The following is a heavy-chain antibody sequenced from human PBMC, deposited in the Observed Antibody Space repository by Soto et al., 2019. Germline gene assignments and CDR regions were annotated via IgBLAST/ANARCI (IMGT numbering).Heavy chain of an antibody. CDR3: ARGIKGLPPSAFDI. Sequence: ASVKVSCKASGYTFSDYDINWVRQATGQGLEWMGWLNPNTDKTGSAQKFQGRVTMTRNTSISTAYLELSGLRSDNTTVYYCARGIKGLPPSAFDIWGQGTRVTVSS. V-gene: IGHV1-8*01. CDR1: GYTFSDYD. D-gene: IGHD5-12*01. CDR2: LNPNTDKT. J-gene: IGHJ3*02.